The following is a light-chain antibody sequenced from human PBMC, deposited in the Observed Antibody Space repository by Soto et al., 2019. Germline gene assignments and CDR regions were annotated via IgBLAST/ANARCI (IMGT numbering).Light chain of an antibody. CDR3: QQTYNAPLT. CDR2: GAS. Sequence: DIQMTQSPSSLSASVGDRVTITCRASQSISSYLNWYQQKPGKAPKPLVYGASSLQSGVPSRFSGSGSGTDFTLTISSLQPEDFATYYCQQTYNAPLTFGQGTKVEIK. V-gene: IGKV1-39*01. CDR1: QSISSY. J-gene: IGKJ1*01.